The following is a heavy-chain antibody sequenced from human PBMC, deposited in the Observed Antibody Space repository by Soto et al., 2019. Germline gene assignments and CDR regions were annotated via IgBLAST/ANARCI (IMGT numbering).Heavy chain of an antibody. CDR1: GGSISSCGYS. CDR2: IYHSGST. Sequence: TPALTFAVSGGSISSCGYSWSWIRQPPGKGLEWIGYIYHSGSTYYNPSLKSRVTISVDRSKNQFSLKLSSVTAADTAVYYCARVHDYWGQGTLVTVSS. V-gene: IGHV4-30-2*01. CDR3: ARVHDY. J-gene: IGHJ4*02.